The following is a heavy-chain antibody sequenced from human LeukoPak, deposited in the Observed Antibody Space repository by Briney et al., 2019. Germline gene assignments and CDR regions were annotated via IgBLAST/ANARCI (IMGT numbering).Heavy chain of an antibody. D-gene: IGHD4-17*01. CDR3: ARGPGYGDYLYGSQPDFDY. Sequence: PSETLSLTCTVSGGSISSYYWGWIRQPPGKGLEWIGYIYYSGSTNYNPSLKSRVTISVDTSKNQFSLKLSSVTAADTAVYYCARGPGYGDYLYGSQPDFDYWGQGTLVTVSS. CDR1: GGSISSYY. V-gene: IGHV4-59*01. CDR2: IYYSGST. J-gene: IGHJ4*02.